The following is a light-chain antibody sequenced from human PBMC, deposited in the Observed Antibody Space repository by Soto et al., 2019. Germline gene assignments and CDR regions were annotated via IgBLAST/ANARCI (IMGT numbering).Light chain of an antibody. V-gene: IGLV2-14*01. CDR2: EVR. J-gene: IGLJ3*02. CDR3: NSYTSSSTWV. Sequence: QSALTQPASVSGSPGQSITISCTGTSSDVGAYNYVSWYQQHPGKAPKLLIYEVRNRPSEVSNRFSGSKSGNTASLTISGLQAEDEADYYCNSYTSSSTWVFGGGTQLTVL. CDR1: SSDVGAYNY.